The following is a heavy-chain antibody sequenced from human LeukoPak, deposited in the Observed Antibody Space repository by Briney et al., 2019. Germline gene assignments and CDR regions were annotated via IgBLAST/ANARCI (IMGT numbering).Heavy chain of an antibody. CDR2: IYYSGST. CDR3: ARDSSSRRAFDI. Sequence: PSETPSLTCTVSGGSFSSHYWSWIRQPPGKGLEWIGYIYYSGSTNYNPSLKSRVTISVDTSKNQFSLKLSSVTAADTAVYYCARDSSSRRAFDIWGQGTMVTVSS. J-gene: IGHJ3*02. CDR1: GGSFSSHY. V-gene: IGHV4-59*11.